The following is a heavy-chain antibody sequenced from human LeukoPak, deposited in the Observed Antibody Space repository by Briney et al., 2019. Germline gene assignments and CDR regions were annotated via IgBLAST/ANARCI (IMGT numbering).Heavy chain of an antibody. CDR2: IYYSGST. Sequence: SETLSLTCTVSGGSISSSSYYWGWIRQPPGKGLEWIGSIYYSGSTYYNPSLKSRVTISVDTSKNQFSLKLSSVTAADTAVNYCAREGGYSYGTFDPWGQGTLVTVSS. CDR1: GGSISSSSYY. D-gene: IGHD5-18*01. J-gene: IGHJ5*02. V-gene: IGHV4-39*07. CDR3: AREGGYSYGTFDP.